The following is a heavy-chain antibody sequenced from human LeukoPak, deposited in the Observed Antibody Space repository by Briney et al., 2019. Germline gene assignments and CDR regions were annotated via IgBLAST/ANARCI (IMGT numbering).Heavy chain of an antibody. CDR2: ISSSSNNI. CDR1: GFIFSDHY. V-gene: IGHV3-11*01. D-gene: IGHD4-17*01. CDR3: ARGLNDYGDSTWGS. Sequence: GSLRLSCAGSGFIFSDHYMSWIRQAPGKGLEWVSYISSSSNNIYYADSVKGRFTISRDNAKNSLYLQMNSLRAEDTAVYYCARGLNDYGDSTWGSWGQGTLVTVSS. J-gene: IGHJ5*02.